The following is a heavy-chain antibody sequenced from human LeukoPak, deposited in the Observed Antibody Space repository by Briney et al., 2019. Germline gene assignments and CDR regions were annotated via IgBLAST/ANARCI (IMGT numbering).Heavy chain of an antibody. CDR1: GFTCSSYG. Sequence: GGSLRLSCAASGFTCSSYGMHWVRQAPGKGLEWVAFIRYDGSNKYYADSVKGRFTISRDNSKNTLYLQMNSLRAEDTAVYYCAKDLDSSPTPDFDYWGQGTLVTVSS. V-gene: IGHV3-30*02. CDR3: AKDLDSSPTPDFDY. CDR2: IRYDGSNK. J-gene: IGHJ4*02. D-gene: IGHD6-13*01.